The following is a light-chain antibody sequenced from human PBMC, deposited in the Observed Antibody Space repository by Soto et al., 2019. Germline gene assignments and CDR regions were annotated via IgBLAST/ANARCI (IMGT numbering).Light chain of an antibody. Sequence: QSVLTQPPSVSAAPGQKVTISCSGSSSNIGNNYVFWYQQLPGTAPKLLIYDNDKRPSGIPDRFSGSKSGTSATLGITGLQVGDESDYYCATWDRSLSVGVFGRGTKLTVL. J-gene: IGLJ2*01. V-gene: IGLV1-51*01. CDR3: ATWDRSLSVGV. CDR2: DND. CDR1: SSNIGNNY.